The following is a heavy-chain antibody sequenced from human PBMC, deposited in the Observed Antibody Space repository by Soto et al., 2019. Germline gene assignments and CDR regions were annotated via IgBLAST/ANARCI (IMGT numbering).Heavy chain of an antibody. D-gene: IGHD2-21*02. J-gene: IGHJ4*02. CDR3: ARSFGGDLYYFDY. CDR2: IYSGGST. CDR1: GFTVSSNY. Sequence: GGSLRLSCAASGFTVSSNYMSWVRQAPGKGLEWVSVIYSGGSTYYADSVKGRFTISRDNSKNTLYLQMNSLRAEDTAVYYCARSFGGDLYYFDYWGQGTLVTVSS. V-gene: IGHV3-53*01.